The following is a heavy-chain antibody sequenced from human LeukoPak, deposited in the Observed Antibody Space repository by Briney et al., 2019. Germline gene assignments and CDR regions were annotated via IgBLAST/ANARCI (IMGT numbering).Heavy chain of an antibody. CDR3: AKDSLSQYCSSTSCRFDY. CDR1: GFTFGSYA. Sequence: GGSLRLSCAASGFTFGSYAMSWARQAPGKGLEWVSAISGSGGSTYYADSVKGRFTISRDNSKTTLYLQMNSLRAEDTAVYYCAKDSLSQYCSSTSCRFDYWGQGTLVTVSS. J-gene: IGHJ4*02. D-gene: IGHD2-2*01. CDR2: ISGSGGST. V-gene: IGHV3-23*01.